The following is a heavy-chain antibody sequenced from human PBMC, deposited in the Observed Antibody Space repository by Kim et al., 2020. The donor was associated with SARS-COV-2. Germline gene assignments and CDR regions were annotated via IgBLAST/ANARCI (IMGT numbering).Heavy chain of an antibody. V-gene: IGHV4-34*01. Sequence: LKSRVTISVDPAKNQFSLKLSSVTAADTAVYYCARRYGSGSYYKGYTFDYWGQGTLVTVSS. J-gene: IGHJ4*02. CDR3: ARRYGSGSYYKGYTFDY. D-gene: IGHD3-10*01.